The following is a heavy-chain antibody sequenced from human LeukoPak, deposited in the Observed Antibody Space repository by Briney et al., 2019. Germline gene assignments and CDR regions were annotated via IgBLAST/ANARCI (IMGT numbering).Heavy chain of an antibody. V-gene: IGHV4-39*01. CDR3: ASATSSSSSWLIY. J-gene: IGHJ4*02. CDR2: IYYSGST. CDR1: GGSISSSSYY. Sequence: KSSETLPLTCTVSGGSISSSSYYWGWIRQPPGKGLEWIGSIYYSGSTYYNPSLKSRVTISIDTSKNQFSLELSSVTAADTAVYYCASATSSSSSWLIYWGQGTLVTVSS. D-gene: IGHD6-13*01.